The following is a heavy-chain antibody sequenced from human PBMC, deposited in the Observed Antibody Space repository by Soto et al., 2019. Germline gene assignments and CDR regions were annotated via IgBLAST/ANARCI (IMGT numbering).Heavy chain of an antibody. CDR2: ISGSGGST. D-gene: IGHD3-22*01. J-gene: IGHJ4*02. CDR1: GFIFSSDA. Sequence: GGSLILSCAASGFIFSSDAMSWVRQAPGKGLEWVSAISGSGGSTYYADSVKGRFTISRDNSKNTLYLQMNSLRAEDTAVYYCAKDELPSMIVVVITPDWGQGTLVTVSS. V-gene: IGHV3-23*01. CDR3: AKDELPSMIVVVITPD.